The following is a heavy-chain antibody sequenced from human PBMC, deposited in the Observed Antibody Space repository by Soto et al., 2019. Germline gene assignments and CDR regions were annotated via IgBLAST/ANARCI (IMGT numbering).Heavy chain of an antibody. V-gene: IGHV3-23*01. CDR2: ISAGGGST. D-gene: IGHD4-17*01. J-gene: IGHJ4*02. CDR3: AKDRVVYCDYIYYFDY. Sequence: EVQLLESGGGLVQSGGSLRLSCAASGFTFSSYAMSWVRQAPGKGLEWVSGISAGGGSTYYADSVKGRFTISRDNSKNTLYLQMNSLRVEDTALYYCAKDRVVYCDYIYYFDYWGQGTLVTVSS. CDR1: GFTFSSYA.